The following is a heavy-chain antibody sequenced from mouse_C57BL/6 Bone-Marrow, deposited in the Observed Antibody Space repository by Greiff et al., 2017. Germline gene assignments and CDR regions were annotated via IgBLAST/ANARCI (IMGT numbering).Heavy chain of an antibody. J-gene: IGHJ3*01. CDR3: ANPRDGGFAY. CDR1: GYSITSGYF. V-gene: IGHV3-6*01. Sequence: ESGPGLVKPSQSLSLTCSVTGYSITSGYFWYWIRPFPGKILEWTGYISYDGSNYYNPSLKNRISITRDTSKNQFFLKLNSVNTEDNTTYCFANPRDGGFAYWGQGTLVTVSA. D-gene: IGHD2-13*01. CDR2: ISYDGSN.